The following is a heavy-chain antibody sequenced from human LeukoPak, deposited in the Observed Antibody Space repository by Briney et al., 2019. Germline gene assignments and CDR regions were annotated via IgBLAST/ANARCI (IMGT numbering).Heavy chain of an antibody. D-gene: IGHD3-22*01. CDR1: GFTFSSYS. CDR2: ISSSSSCI. Sequence: AGGSLRLSCAASGFTFSSYSMNWVRQAPGKGLEWVSSISSSSSCIYYADSVKGRFTISRDNTKNSLYLQMNSLRAEDTAVFYCARDLGWGTSSAYLDYWGQGTLVTVSS. J-gene: IGHJ4*02. CDR3: ARDLGWGTSSAYLDY. V-gene: IGHV3-21*01.